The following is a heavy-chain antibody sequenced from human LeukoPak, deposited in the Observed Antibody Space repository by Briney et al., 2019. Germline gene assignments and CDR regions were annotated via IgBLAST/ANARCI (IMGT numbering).Heavy chain of an antibody. D-gene: IGHD3-9*01. J-gene: IGHJ5*02. Sequence: PSETLSLTCTDSGGSITTNNYYWGWIRQPPGKGLEWIGRIYYSGSTYCNPSLKSRITISVDTSKNQFSLKLSSVTAADTAVYYRARSTGYYAPFDPWGQGTLVTVSS. CDR1: GGSITTNNYY. CDR3: ARSTGYYAPFDP. V-gene: IGHV4-39*01. CDR2: IYYSGST.